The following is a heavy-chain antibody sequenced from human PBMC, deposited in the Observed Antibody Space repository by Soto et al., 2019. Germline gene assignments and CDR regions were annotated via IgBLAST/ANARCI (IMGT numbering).Heavy chain of an antibody. D-gene: IGHD1-26*01. CDR2: ISNAGNR. Sequence: ESLSRSGPVSGGSISSFYWSWIRQSPGKGLEWMAYISNAGNRNFNPSLQGRVTIPMDTSKNQFSLRLNSVTAADTSVYYCAKVRGSSGSYYFDFWGLGTMVTSPQ. CDR1: GGSISSFY. V-gene: IGHV4-59*01. J-gene: IGHJ4*02. CDR3: AKVRGSSGSYYFDF.